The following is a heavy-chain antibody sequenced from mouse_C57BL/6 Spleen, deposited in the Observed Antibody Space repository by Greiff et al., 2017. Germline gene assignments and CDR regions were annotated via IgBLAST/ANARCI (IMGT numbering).Heavy chain of an antibody. CDR3: ARHGDDAMDY. V-gene: IGHV1-80*01. Sequence: VNVVESGAELVKPGASVKISCKASGYAFSSYWMNWVKQRPGKGLEWIGQIYPGDGDTNYNGKFKGKATLTADKSSSTAYMQLSSLTSEDSAVYFCARHGDDAMDYWGQGTSVTVSS. J-gene: IGHJ4*01. CDR2: IYPGDGDT. CDR1: GYAFSSYW. D-gene: IGHD1-2*01.